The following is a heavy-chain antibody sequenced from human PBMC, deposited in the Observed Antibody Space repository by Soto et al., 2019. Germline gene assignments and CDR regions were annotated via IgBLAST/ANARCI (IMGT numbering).Heavy chain of an antibody. CDR3: ARPPREYCSGGRCYGYWYFDL. V-gene: IGHV4-39*01. Sequence: QLQLQESGPGLVKPSETLSLTCTVSGGSISSSSYYWGWIRQPPGKGLEWIGSIYYSGSTYYNPALKRRVPISVDTSTNQFSLKLSSVTAADTAVYYCARPPREYCSGGRCYGYWYFDLWGRGTLVTGSS. J-gene: IGHJ2*01. CDR1: GGSISSSSYY. D-gene: IGHD2-15*01. CDR2: IYYSGST.